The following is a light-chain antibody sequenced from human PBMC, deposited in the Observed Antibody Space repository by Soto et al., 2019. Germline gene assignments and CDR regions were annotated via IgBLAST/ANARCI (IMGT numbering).Light chain of an antibody. CDR3: SSYTSSSTLMV. V-gene: IGLV2-14*01. CDR1: SGNVGGYNN. J-gene: IGLJ2*01. Sequence: QSALTQPASVSGSPGQSITISCTGPSGNVGGYNNSSCYQQHQGKAPKLMIYDVINRPYGVSNRFSGSKSGNTASLTISGLQAEDEADYYCSSYTSSSTLMVFGGGTKVTVL. CDR2: DVI.